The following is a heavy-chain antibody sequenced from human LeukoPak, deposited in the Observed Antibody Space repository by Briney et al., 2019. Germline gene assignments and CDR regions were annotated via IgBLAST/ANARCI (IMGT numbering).Heavy chain of an antibody. CDR1: GGSISSYY. J-gene: IGHJ3*02. CDR3: ARPRLDTATGDAFDI. V-gene: IGHV4-59*08. Sequence: PSETLSLTCTVSGGSISSYYWSWIRQPPGKGLEWIGYIYYSGRTNYNPSLKSRVTVSLDTSKKQFSLNLSSVTAADTAVYYCARPRLDTATGDAFDIWGQGTMVTVSS. D-gene: IGHD5-18*01. CDR2: IYYSGRT.